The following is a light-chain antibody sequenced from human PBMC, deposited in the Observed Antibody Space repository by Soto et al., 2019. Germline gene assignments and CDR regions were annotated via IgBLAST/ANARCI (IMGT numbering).Light chain of an antibody. CDR3: QQNSNLQAT. CDR2: AAS. J-gene: IGKJ1*01. CDR1: QSVSTY. Sequence: EIVLTQSPATLSLSPGDRATLSCRASQSVSTYVNWFQQKPGQPPRLLIYAASTRVTGIPDRISGSGSGTAFSLTISDLEPGDFAVYYCQQNSNLQATFGQGTKVEIK. V-gene: IGKV3-11*01.